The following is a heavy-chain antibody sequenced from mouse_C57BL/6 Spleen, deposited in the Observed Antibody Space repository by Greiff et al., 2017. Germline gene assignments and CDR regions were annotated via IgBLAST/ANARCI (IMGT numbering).Heavy chain of an antibody. D-gene: IGHD2-1*01. J-gene: IGHJ2*01. CDR2: IDPENGDT. CDR1: GFNIKDDY. CDR3: TEDYGNYGGYFDY. V-gene: IGHV14-4*01. Sequence: VQLQQSGAELVRPGASVKLSCTASGFNIKDDYMHWVKQRPEQGLEWIGWIDPENGDTEYASKFQGKATITADTSSNTAYLQLSSLTSEDTAVXYCTEDYGNYGGYFDYWGQGTTLTVSS.